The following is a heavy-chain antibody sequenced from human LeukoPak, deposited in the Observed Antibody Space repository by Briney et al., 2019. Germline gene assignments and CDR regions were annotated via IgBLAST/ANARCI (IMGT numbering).Heavy chain of an antibody. CDR3: ARPYYDFPGGWFDP. Sequence: SETLSLTCTVSGGSISSSSYYWGWIRQPPGKGLEWIGSIYYSGSTYYNPSLKSRVTISVDTSKNQFSLKLSSVTAADTAVYYCARPYYDFPGGWFDPWGQGTLVTVSS. V-gene: IGHV4-39*01. CDR1: GGSISSSSYY. CDR2: IYYSGST. D-gene: IGHD3-3*01. J-gene: IGHJ5*02.